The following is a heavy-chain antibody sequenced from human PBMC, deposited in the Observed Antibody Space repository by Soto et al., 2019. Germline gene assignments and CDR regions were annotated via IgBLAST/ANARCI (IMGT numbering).Heavy chain of an antibody. V-gene: IGHV3-23*01. CDR1: GFTFSSYS. CDR2: ISGSGGST. Sequence: GGSLRLSCAASGFTFSSYSMSWVRQAPGKGLEWVSAISGSGGSTYYADSVKGRFTISRDNSKNTLYLQMNSLRAEDTAVYYCAKDLDSVTTHFCDYWGQGTLVTVSS. D-gene: IGHD4-4*01. CDR3: AKDLDSVTTHFCDY. J-gene: IGHJ4*02.